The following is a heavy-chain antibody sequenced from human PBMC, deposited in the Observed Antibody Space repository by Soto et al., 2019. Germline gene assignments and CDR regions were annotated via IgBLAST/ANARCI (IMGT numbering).Heavy chain of an antibody. CDR2: IIPILGIT. CDR3: ARDPRKGGNLAGP. D-gene: IGHD1-1*01. Sequence: QVQLVQSGAEVKKPGSSVKVSCKASGGTFSSYTISWVRQAPGQGLEWMGRIIPILGITNYAQKFQGRVTITADKSTSTAYMELSSLRSEDTAVYYCARDPRKGGNLAGPRGQGTTVTVSS. V-gene: IGHV1-69*08. CDR1: GGTFSSYT. J-gene: IGHJ6*02.